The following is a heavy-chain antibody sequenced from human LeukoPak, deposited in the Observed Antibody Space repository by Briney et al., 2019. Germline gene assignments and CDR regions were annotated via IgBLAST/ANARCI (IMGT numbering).Heavy chain of an antibody. D-gene: IGHD2/OR15-2a*01. CDR2: ISYHGGDK. V-gene: IGHV3-30*04. J-gene: IGHJ4*02. CDR1: GFTFSTYA. CDR3: ARAINSAWHNIDY. Sequence: PGTSLRLSCVASGFTFSTYAMHWVRQAPGKGLEWVAVISYHGGDKYYVDSVKGRFTISRDNSKNTLYLQMNSLRTEDTAVFYCARAINSAWHNIDYWGQGTLVTVSS.